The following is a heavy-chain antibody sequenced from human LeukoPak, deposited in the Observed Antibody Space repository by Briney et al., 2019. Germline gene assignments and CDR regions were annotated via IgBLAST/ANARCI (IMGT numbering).Heavy chain of an antibody. CDR2: VYPGDSDT. Sequence: KGGESLKISCKGSGYSFTSYWIGWVRQMPGKGLEWMGIVYPGDSDTRYSPSFQGQVTISADKSISTAYLQWSSLKASDTAMYYCARRDYYYDSSGYEFARWGQGTLVTVSS. V-gene: IGHV5-51*01. J-gene: IGHJ4*02. D-gene: IGHD3-22*01. CDR3: ARRDYYYDSSGYEFAR. CDR1: GYSFTSYW.